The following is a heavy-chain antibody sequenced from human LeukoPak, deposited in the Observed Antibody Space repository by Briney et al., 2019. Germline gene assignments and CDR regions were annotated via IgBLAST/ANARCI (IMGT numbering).Heavy chain of an antibody. D-gene: IGHD3-3*01. Sequence: GGSPRLSCAASGFTFSSYAMSWVRQAPGKGLKWVSAISASGGSTYYADSVKGRFTISRDNSKNTLYLQMNSLRAEDTAVYYCAKGIWSGYRWYFDYWGQGTLVTVSS. CDR2: ISASGGST. CDR3: AKGIWSGYRWYFDY. V-gene: IGHV3-23*01. CDR1: GFTFSSYA. J-gene: IGHJ4*02.